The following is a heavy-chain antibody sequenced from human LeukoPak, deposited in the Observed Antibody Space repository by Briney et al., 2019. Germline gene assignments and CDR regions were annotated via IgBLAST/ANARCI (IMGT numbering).Heavy chain of an antibody. CDR3: ARDQEGFDY. CDR1: GYTFTSNY. V-gene: IGHV1-46*01. CDR2: IYPRDGST. J-gene: IGHJ4*02. Sequence: ASVTVSCKASGYTFTSNYIHWVRQAPGQGLEWMGMIYPRDGSTSYAQKFQGRVTVTRDTSTSTVHMELSGLRSEDTAVYYCARDQEGFDYWGQGTLVTVSS.